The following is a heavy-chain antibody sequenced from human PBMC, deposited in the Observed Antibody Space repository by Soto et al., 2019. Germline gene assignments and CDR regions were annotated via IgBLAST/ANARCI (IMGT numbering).Heavy chain of an antibody. D-gene: IGHD4-17*01. CDR2: IYHSGST. V-gene: IGHV4-4*02. CDR3: ARKNDDYGDYFDY. CDR1: SGSISSSNW. J-gene: IGHJ4*02. Sequence: SETPSITCAVSSGSISSSNWWSWVRQPPGKGLEWIGEIYHSGSTNYNPSLKSRVTISVDKSKNQFSLKLSSVTAADTAVYYCARKNDDYGDYFDYWGQGTLVTVSS.